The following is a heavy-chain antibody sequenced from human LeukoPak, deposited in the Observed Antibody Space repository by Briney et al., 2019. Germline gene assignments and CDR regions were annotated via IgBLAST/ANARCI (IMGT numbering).Heavy chain of an antibody. Sequence: GGSLRLSCAASGFTFSTYAMNWVRQAPGKGLEWVSSISAGGSPYYADSVKGRFTISRDNSKNTLYLQVNSLRAEDTDVYWCAKGGYCSSTSCYYGWFDPWGQGTQVTVSS. J-gene: IGHJ5*02. CDR3: AKGGYCSSTSCYYGWFDP. V-gene: IGHV3-23*01. D-gene: IGHD2-2*01. CDR2: ISAGGSP. CDR1: GFTFSTYA.